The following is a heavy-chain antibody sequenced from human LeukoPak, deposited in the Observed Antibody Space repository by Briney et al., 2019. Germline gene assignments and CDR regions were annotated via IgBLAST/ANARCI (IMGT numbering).Heavy chain of an antibody. Sequence: SGGSLRLSCAASGFTFSSYAMHWVRQAPGKGLEWVAVISYDGSNKYYADSVKGRFTISRDNSKNTLYLQMNSLRAEDTAVYYCARDSSLPPYYDIHHAFDIWGQGTMVTVSS. D-gene: IGHD3-9*01. V-gene: IGHV3-30-3*01. J-gene: IGHJ3*02. CDR3: ARDSSLPPYYDIHHAFDI. CDR1: GFTFSSYA. CDR2: ISYDGSNK.